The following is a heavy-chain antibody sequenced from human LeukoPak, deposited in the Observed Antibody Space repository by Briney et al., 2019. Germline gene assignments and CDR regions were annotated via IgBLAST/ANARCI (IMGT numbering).Heavy chain of an antibody. V-gene: IGHV3-23*01. CDR1: GLTFTGHT. Sequence: PGGSLILSCATSGLTFTGHTMTWFRQAPGKGLEWVSIIGGRDDRTYYADYVEGWFAISRDTSKNILYLQMNSLRAEDTAVYYCAKDPNPLYDLWSGYKWGQGTLVTVSS. D-gene: IGHD3-3*01. J-gene: IGHJ4*02. CDR2: IGGRDDRT. CDR3: AKDPNPLYDLWSGYK.